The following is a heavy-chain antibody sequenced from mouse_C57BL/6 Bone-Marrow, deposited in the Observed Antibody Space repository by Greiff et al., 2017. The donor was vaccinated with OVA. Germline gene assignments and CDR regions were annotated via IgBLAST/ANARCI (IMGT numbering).Heavy chain of an antibody. CDR2: IYPGDGDT. J-gene: IGHJ1*03. D-gene: IGHD1-1*01. Sequence: QVQLKQSGPELVKPGASGKISCKASGYAFSSSWMNWVKQRPGKGLEWIGRIYPGDGDTNYNGKFKGKATLTADKSSSTAYMQLSSLTSEDSAVYFCHYYGSSSYWYFDVWGTGTTVTVSS. V-gene: IGHV1-82*01. CDR3: HYYGSSSYWYFDV. CDR1: GYAFSSSW.